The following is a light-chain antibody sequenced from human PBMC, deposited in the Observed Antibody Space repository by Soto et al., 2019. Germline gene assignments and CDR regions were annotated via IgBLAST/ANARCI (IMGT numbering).Light chain of an antibody. CDR3: HQYYTPPLT. CDR2: WAS. J-gene: IGKJ2*01. CDR1: QRVLDNSTNKSY. Sequence: VLTQSPSSLAVSLGEGATVNCRSSQRVLDNSTNKSYLSWYQKKPGHPPKLLVHWASGREAGVPDRFSGGGSGTDFTLTISSLQAEDVAVYYCHQYYTPPLTFGQGTQLEIK. V-gene: IGKV4-1*01.